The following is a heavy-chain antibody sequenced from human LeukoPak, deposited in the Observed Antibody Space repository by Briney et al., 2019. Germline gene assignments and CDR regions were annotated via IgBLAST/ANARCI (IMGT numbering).Heavy chain of an antibody. CDR3: ANENDYLDF. V-gene: IGHV1-2*02. Sequence: ASVKVSCTASGYTFTGYYMHWVRQAPGQGLEWMGWINPNSGGTNYAQKYPGRVTMTRDPSISTAYMELSRLISDDTALYYCANENDYLDFWGQGTLVTVSS. CDR1: GYTFTGYY. J-gene: IGHJ4*02. CDR2: INPNSGGT.